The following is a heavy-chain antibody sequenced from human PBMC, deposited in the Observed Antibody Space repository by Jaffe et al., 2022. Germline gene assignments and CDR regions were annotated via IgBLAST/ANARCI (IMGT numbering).Heavy chain of an antibody. CDR3: ARDGTAVARAEGYYYYYMDV. J-gene: IGHJ6*03. D-gene: IGHD6-19*01. Sequence: QVQLVQSGAEVKKPGSSVKVSCKASGGTFSSYTISWVRQAPGQGLEWMGRIIPILGIANYAQKFQGRVTITADKSTSTAYMELSSLRSEDTAVYYCARDGTAVARAEGYYYYYMDVWGKGTTVTVSS. CDR2: IIPILGIA. CDR1: GGTFSSYT. V-gene: IGHV1-69*08.